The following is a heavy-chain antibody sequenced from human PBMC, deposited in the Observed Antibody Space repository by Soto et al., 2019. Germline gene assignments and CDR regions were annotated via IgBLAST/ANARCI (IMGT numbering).Heavy chain of an antibody. CDR1: GVSCSSYA. Sequence: GSLRLSCAASGVSCSSYAMSRVRKAPGKGLEWVSAISGSGGSTYYADSVKGRFTISRDNSKNTLYLQMNSLRAEDTAVYYCAKDRGYSYGWDYFDYWGQGTLVTVSS. J-gene: IGHJ4*02. V-gene: IGHV3-23*01. CDR2: ISGSGGST. D-gene: IGHD5-18*01. CDR3: AKDRGYSYGWDYFDY.